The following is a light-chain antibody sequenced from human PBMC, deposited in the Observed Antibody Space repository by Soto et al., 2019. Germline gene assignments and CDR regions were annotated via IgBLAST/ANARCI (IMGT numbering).Light chain of an antibody. CDR3: QQYNNWPPRYT. CDR2: GAS. CDR1: QSVNSN. Sequence: EIVMTQSPATLSVSPGERATLSCRASQSVNSNLAWFQLKPGQAPRLLIYGASTRPTGVPARFSGSGSGTEFTLTISSLQSEDFAVYYCQQYNNWPPRYTFGQGTKVE. V-gene: IGKV3-15*01. J-gene: IGKJ2*01.